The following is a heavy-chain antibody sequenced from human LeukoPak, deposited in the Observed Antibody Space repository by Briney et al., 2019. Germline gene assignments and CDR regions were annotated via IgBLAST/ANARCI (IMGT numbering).Heavy chain of an antibody. CDR1: GDSMNSFTYF. D-gene: IGHD5-18*01. J-gene: IGHJ5*01. CDR2: VFYSGGT. Sequence: SETLSLTCTVSGDSMNSFTYFWTWIRQHPGKGREWIGYVFYSGGTYLNPSLKRRLTMSSDTPNNQFSLHLTSVTAADTAVYYCARGGRGYSYGLDSWGQGIPVTVSS. CDR3: ARGGRGYSYGLDS. V-gene: IGHV4-31*03.